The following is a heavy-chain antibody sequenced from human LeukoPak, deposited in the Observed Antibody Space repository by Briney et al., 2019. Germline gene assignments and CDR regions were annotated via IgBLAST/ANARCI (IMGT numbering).Heavy chain of an antibody. CDR2: ISANNGNT. CDR1: GYTFSSYG. Sequence: ASVKVSCKASGYTFSSYGITWVRQAPGQGLEWMGWISANNGNTNYAQKFQGRVTMTTDSSTSTAYMELRTLRSDDTAVYFCARGPPYVSGSPFFYWGQGTLVTVSS. V-gene: IGHV1-18*01. CDR3: ARGPPYVSGSPFFY. D-gene: IGHD3-10*01. J-gene: IGHJ4*02.